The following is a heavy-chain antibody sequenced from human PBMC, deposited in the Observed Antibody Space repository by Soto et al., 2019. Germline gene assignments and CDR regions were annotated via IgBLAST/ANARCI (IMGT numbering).Heavy chain of an antibody. Sequence: PSETLSLTCTVSGGSISSGGYYWSRIRQHPGKGLEWIGYIYYSGSTYYNPSLKSRVTISVDTSKNQFSLKLSSVTAADTAVYYCARANTIFGVVHNWFDPWGQGTLVTVSS. CDR2: IYYSGST. D-gene: IGHD3-3*01. J-gene: IGHJ5*02. V-gene: IGHV4-31*03. CDR1: GGSISSGGYY. CDR3: ARANTIFGVVHNWFDP.